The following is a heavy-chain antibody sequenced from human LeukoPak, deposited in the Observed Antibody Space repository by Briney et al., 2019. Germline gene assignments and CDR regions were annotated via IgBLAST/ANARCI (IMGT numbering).Heavy chain of an antibody. D-gene: IGHD6-13*01. CDR1: GFTLSSYW. V-gene: IGHV3-7*01. CDR3: ARDIEAAGLFFDY. Sequence: PGGSLRLSCAASGFTLSSYWMSWVRQAPGKGLEWVANIKYDGSEKDYVDSVKGRFTISRDNAKNSLYLQMHSLRAEAMAVYYCARDIEAAGLFFDYWGQGTLVTVSS. CDR2: IKYDGSEK. J-gene: IGHJ4*02.